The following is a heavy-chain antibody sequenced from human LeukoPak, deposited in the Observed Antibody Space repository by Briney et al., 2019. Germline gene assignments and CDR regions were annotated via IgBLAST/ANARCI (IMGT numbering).Heavy chain of an antibody. CDR3: ARRPFYDVLTGHLLPGWYFDL. D-gene: IGHD3-9*01. CDR2: INHSGSS. J-gene: IGHJ2*01. CDR1: GGSLSGYC. V-gene: IGHV4-34*01. Sequence: SETLSLTCAVNGGSLSGYCWSWIRQTPGKGLEWIGEINHSGSSNNNPSLKSRVTMSVDTAKNQVSLNLTSVTASDTAVYYCARRPFYDVLTGHLLPGWYFDLWGRGTLLTVSS.